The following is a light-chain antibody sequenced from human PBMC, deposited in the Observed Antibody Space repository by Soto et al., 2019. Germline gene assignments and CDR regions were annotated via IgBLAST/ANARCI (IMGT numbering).Light chain of an antibody. V-gene: IGKV3-20*01. CDR3: QRYHTSPAYS. J-gene: IGKJ2*03. Sequence: IVLTQTPGTLSLSPGERATLSCRASQSLNSDYVSWYQHKPGQAPRLLIYGASHRASGIPERFCGSGSGTHFTLAISRLEPEDFAVYYCQRYHTSPAYSFGQGTKLEIK. CDR2: GAS. CDR1: QSLNSDY.